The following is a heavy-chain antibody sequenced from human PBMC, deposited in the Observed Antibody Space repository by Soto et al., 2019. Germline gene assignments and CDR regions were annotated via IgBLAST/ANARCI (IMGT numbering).Heavy chain of an antibody. CDR1: GYTFTGYY. CDR3: ARGGASGSYALYI. D-gene: IGHD1-26*01. V-gene: IGHV1-2*04. Sequence: ASVKVSCKASGYTFTGYYMHWVRQAPGQGLERMGWINPNSGGTNYAQKFQGWVTMTRDTSISTAYMELSRLRSDDTAVYYCARGGASGSYALYIWGQGTMVTVSS. CDR2: INPNSGGT. J-gene: IGHJ3*02.